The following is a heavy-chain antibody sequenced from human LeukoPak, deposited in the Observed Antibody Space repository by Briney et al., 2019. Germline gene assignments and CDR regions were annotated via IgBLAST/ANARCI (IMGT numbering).Heavy chain of an antibody. D-gene: IGHD6-19*01. Sequence: PGGSLRLSCVASGFTFSSYAMNWVRQAPGKGLEWVAVVSYDGSNKYYADSVKGRFTISRDNSKNTLYLQVNSLRAEDTAVYYCARGHSSGYYTDYWGQGILVTVSS. CDR2: VSYDGSNK. CDR3: ARGHSSGYYTDY. J-gene: IGHJ4*02. V-gene: IGHV3-30-3*01. CDR1: GFTFSSYA.